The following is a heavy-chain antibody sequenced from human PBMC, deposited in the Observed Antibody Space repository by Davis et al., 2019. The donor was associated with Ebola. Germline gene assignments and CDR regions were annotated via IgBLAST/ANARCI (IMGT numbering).Heavy chain of an antibody. V-gene: IGHV4-39*02. CDR3: ARDRGYDFWSGYGSYYGMDV. Sequence: SETLSLTCTVSGGSISSSSYYWGWIRQPPGKGLEWIGSIYYSGSTYYNPSLKSRVTISVDTSKNQFSLKLSSVTAADTAVYYCARDRGYDFWSGYGSYYGMDVWGQGTTVTVSS. CDR1: GGSISSSSYY. CDR2: IYYSGST. D-gene: IGHD3-3*01. J-gene: IGHJ6*02.